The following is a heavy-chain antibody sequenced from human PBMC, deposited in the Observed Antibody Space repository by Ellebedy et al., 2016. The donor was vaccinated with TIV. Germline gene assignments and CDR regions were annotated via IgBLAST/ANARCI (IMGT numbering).Heavy chain of an antibody. D-gene: IGHD1-1*01. CDR2: IIPIFGTA. CDR1: GGTFSSYA. CDR3: ATESNWNDDLPYAFDI. Sequence: SVKVSCXASGGTFSSYAISWVRQAPGQGLEWMGGIIPIFGTANYAQKFQGRVTITADKSTSTAYMELSSLRSEDTAVYYCATESNWNDDLPYAFDIWGQGTMVTVSS. J-gene: IGHJ3*02. V-gene: IGHV1-69*06.